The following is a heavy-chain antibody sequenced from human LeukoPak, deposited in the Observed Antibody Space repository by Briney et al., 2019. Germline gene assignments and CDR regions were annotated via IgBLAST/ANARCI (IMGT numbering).Heavy chain of an antibody. CDR1: GXSISSYY. D-gene: IGHD2-15*01. V-gene: IGHV4-59*01. CDR2: IYYSGST. J-gene: IGHJ5*02. Sequence: SETLSLTCTVSGXSISSYYWSWIRQPPGKGLEWIGYIYYSGSTNYNPSLKSRVTISVDTSKNQFSLKLSSVTAADTAVYYCARLLGYCSGGSCFWFDPWGQGTLVTVSS. CDR3: ARLLGYCSGGSCFWFDP.